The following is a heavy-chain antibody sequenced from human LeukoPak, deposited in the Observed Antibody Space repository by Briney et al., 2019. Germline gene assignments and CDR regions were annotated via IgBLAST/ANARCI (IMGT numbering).Heavy chain of an antibody. J-gene: IGHJ6*03. V-gene: IGHV4-34*01. D-gene: IGHD3-16*01. Sequence: PSETLSLTCAVYGGYFSGYYWSWIRQPPGKGLERIGEINHSGSTNYNPSLKSRVTISVDTSKNQFSLKLRSVTAADTAVYYCARWGTDLWVTGASYYYMDVWGKGTTVTVSS. CDR1: GGYFSGYY. CDR3: ARWGTDLWVTGASYYYMDV. CDR2: INHSGST.